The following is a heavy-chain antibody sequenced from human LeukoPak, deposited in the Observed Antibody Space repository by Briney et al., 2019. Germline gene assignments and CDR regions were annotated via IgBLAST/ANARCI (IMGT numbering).Heavy chain of an antibody. V-gene: IGHV3-21*04. D-gene: IGHD5-18*01. Sequence: PGESLRHSCSASRFNFSSYSMNWVRQAPGKGLEWVSSISSSSLCIYYADTVKGGLTNSRDNANNSLYLQMNSQSAEEAAVYYCARERDVDTAMDPDYLVQGTLVTVSS. CDR1: RFNFSSYS. J-gene: IGHJ4*02. CDR3: ARERDVDTAMDPDY. CDR2: ISSSSLCI.